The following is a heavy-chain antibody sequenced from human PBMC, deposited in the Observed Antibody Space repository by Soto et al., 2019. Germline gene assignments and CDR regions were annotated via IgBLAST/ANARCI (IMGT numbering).Heavy chain of an antibody. J-gene: IGHJ4*02. CDR2: ISVSGGTT. CDR1: GFTFSSYD. Sequence: GGPLSLSCTASGFTFSSYDMSWVRQAPGKGLEWVSAISVSGGTTYYADSVKRRFTISRDNSKNTLYLQMNSLRAEDTAVYYCIRPEWRWGQGTLVTVSS. V-gene: IGHV3-23*01. CDR3: IRPEWR. D-gene: IGHD3-3*01.